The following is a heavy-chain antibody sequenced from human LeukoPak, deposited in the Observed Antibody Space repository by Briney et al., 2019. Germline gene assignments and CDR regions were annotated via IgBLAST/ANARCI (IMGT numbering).Heavy chain of an antibody. CDR2: ISAYNGNA. CDR1: GYTFTSYG. Sequence: GASVKVSCKASGYTFTSYGISWVRQAPRQGLEWMGWISAYNGNANYAQKLQGRVTMTTDTSTSTAYMELRSLRSDDTAVYYCARYLDYYDSSGSLGVGYYMDVWGKGTTVTVSS. D-gene: IGHD3-22*01. V-gene: IGHV1-18*01. CDR3: ARYLDYYDSSGSLGVGYYMDV. J-gene: IGHJ6*03.